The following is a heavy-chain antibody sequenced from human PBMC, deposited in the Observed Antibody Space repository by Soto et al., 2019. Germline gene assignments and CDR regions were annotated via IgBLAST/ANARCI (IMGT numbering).Heavy chain of an antibody. J-gene: IGHJ4*01. CDR2: IIPIFGTA. D-gene: IGHD2-2*01. V-gene: IGHV1-69*13. Sequence: SVKVSCKASGGTFSSYAISWVRQAPGQGLEWMGGIIPIFGTANYAQKFQGRVTITADESTSTAYMELSSLRSEDTAVYYCARTPNPPSLGYCSSTSCSGDYWG. CDR3: ARTPNPPSLGYCSSTSCSGDY. CDR1: GGTFSSYA.